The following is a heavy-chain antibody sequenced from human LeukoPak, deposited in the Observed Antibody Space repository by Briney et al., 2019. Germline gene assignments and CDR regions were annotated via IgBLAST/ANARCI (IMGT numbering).Heavy chain of an antibody. V-gene: IGHV3-74*01. CDR3: LRGDRRDY. J-gene: IGHJ4*02. CDR1: GFTFSSYW. CDR2: INSDGSST. Sequence: GGSLRLSCAASGFTFSSYWMHWVRQAPGKGLVWVSRINSDGSSTSYADSVKGRFIISRDNAKDSLYLQMNSLRVEDTAVYYCLRGDRRDYWGQGTLVTVSS.